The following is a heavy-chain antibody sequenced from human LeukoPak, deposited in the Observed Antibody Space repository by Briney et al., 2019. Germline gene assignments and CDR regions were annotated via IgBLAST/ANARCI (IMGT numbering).Heavy chain of an antibody. CDR3: ASPTIDYHGNVYFDT. CDR2: IYYSGNT. CDR1: GGSVSSSYYY. V-gene: IGHV4-30-4*01. D-gene: IGHD4-23*01. Sequence: PSETLSLTCTVSGGSVSSSYYYWSWIRQSPGKGLEWIGYIYYSGNTYQNPSLKSRVFMSVDTSKNQFSLKLNSVTAADTAVYYCASPTIDYHGNVYFDTGAREPWSPSPQ. J-gene: IGHJ4*02.